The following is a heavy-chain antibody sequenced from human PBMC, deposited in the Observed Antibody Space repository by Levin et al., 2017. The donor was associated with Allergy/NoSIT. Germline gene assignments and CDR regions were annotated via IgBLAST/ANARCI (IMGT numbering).Heavy chain of an antibody. D-gene: IGHD1-26*01. Sequence: SQTLSLTCAVYGGSFRGYYCSWIRQSPGKGLEWIAEINHSGSTNYNPSLKSRVTMSLDTSKNQFSLKLTSVTAADTAVYYCARHDSGSFYRYWFFDLWGRGTPVTVSS. V-gene: IGHV4-34*01. CDR1: GGSFRGYY. CDR2: INHSGST. CDR3: ARHDSGSFYRYWFFDL. J-gene: IGHJ2*01.